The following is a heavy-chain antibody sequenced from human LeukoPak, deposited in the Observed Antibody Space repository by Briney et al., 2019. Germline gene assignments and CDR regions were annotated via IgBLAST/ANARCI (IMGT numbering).Heavy chain of an antibody. J-gene: IGHJ5*02. CDR3: ARVLLGRNWFDP. Sequence: SQTLSLTCTVSGGSISSGGYYWSWIRQHPGKGLEWIGYIYYSGSTYYSPSLKSQVTISVDTSKNQFSLKLSSVTAADTAVYYCARVLLGRNWFDPWGQGTLVTVSS. CDR2: IYYSGST. CDR1: GGSISSGGYY. V-gene: IGHV4-31*01. D-gene: IGHD2-15*01.